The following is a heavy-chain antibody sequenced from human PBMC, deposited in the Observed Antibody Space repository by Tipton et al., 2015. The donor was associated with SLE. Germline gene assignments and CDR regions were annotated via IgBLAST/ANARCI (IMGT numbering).Heavy chain of an antibody. J-gene: IGHJ4*02. V-gene: IGHV1-2*07. CDR3: ARESGMMTVNSFDH. CDR2: INPDSGGT. Sequence: QSGAEVKKPGASVKVSCTVSGYKLTELSIHWVRQAPGLGLEWMGWINPDSGGTTYAPKFQGRVTTTRDTSISTAYMELSRLTSDDTAIYYCARESGMMTVNSFDHWGQGTLVTV. D-gene: IGHD1-26*01. CDR1: GYKLTELS.